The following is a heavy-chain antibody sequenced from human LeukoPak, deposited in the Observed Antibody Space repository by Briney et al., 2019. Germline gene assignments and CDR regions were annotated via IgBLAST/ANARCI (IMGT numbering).Heavy chain of an antibody. Sequence: SLRHSCAASGVTLDDYAMHWVRQAPGKGLEWVSGISWNSGSIGYADSVKGRFTISRDNAKNSLYLQMNSLRAADMAMYFCLKEEFVASVLTGAFDVYRQATMVTVSS. V-gene: IGHV3-9*03. D-gene: IGHD2-8*02. CDR1: GVTLDDYA. J-gene: IGHJ3*01. CDR3: LKEEFVASVLTGAFDV. CDR2: ISWNSGSI.